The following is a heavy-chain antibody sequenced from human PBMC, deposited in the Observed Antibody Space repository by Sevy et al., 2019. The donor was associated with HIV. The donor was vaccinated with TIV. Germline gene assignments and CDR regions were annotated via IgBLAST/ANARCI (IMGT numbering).Heavy chain of an antibody. D-gene: IGHD6-19*01. Sequence: SETLSLTCTVSGGSISRSNYYWGWIRQPPGKGLEWIGSIYYSGSTYYKPSLKSRVTISVDTSKNQFSLKLSSVTAADTAVYYCARVTWYTSGWHWFEPWGQGTLVTVSS. V-gene: IGHV4-39*01. J-gene: IGHJ5*02. CDR1: GGSISRSNYY. CDR3: ARVTWYTSGWHWFEP. CDR2: IYYSGST.